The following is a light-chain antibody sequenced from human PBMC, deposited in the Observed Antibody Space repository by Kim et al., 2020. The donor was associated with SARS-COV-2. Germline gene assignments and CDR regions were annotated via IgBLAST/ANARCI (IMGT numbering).Light chain of an antibody. CDR3: QQRSKWELS. CDR2: DTS. V-gene: IGKV3-11*01. CDR1: QSVTTH. J-gene: IGKJ4*01. Sequence: EIVLTQSPATLSLSPGDRATLSCSASQSVTTHLAWYQQKPGQAPRLLIQDTSHRAAGIPDRFSGRGSGTDFILTISSLEPEDFAVYYCQQRSKWELSFGGGTKVEIK.